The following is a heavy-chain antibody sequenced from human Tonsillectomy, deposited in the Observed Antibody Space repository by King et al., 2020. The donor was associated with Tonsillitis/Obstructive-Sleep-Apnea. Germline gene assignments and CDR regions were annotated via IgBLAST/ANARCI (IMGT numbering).Heavy chain of an antibody. CDR1: GGTFSSYV. CDR2: ILPILAIP. J-gene: IGHJ6*02. Sequence: QLVQSGAEVKKPGSSVKVSCKASGGTFSSYVISWVRQAPGQGLEWMGGILPILAIPNYAQRFQGRVTITADKSTSTAYMELSSLRSEDTAVYYCATNTGGIYYYYGLDVWGQGTTVTVSS. CDR3: ATNTGGIYYYYGLDV. D-gene: IGHD1-26*01. V-gene: IGHV1-69*10.